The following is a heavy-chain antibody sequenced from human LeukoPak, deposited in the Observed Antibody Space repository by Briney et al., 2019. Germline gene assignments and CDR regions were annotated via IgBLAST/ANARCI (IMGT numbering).Heavy chain of an antibody. CDR2: IIPILGIA. CDR3: ATGPRWLQYFDY. J-gene: IGHJ4*02. V-gene: IGHV1-69*02. D-gene: IGHD5-24*01. CDR1: GGTFSSYT. Sequence: SVKVSGKASGGTFSSYTISWVRQAPGQGLEWMGRIIPILGIANYAQKFQGRVTITADKSTSTAYMELSSLRSEDTAVYYCATGPRWLQYFDYWGQGTLVTVSS.